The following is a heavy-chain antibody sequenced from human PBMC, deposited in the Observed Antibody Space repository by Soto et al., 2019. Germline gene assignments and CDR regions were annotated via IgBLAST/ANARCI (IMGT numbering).Heavy chain of an antibody. Sequence: QVQLVQSGAGVKKPGSSVKVSCKASGYTFISYGISWVRQAPGQGLEWMGWISAYNDYTNYAQKLQGRVTMTTDTSTRIAYLELRSLRSDGTAVYYCAREGYYSGSGSYSPPRYYGMDVWGQGTTVTVSS. CDR1: GYTFISYG. V-gene: IGHV1-18*01. J-gene: IGHJ6*02. CDR2: ISAYNDYT. CDR3: AREGYYSGSGSYSPPRYYGMDV. D-gene: IGHD3-10*01.